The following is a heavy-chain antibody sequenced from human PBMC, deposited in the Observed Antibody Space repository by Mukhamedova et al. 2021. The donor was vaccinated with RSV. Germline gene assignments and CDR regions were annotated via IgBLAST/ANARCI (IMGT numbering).Heavy chain of an antibody. CDR2: GGST. CDR3: AEGRYCSSTSCYIQEYFQH. J-gene: IGHJ1*01. Sequence: GGSTYYADSVKGRFTISRDNSKNTLYLQMNSLRAEDTAVYYCAEGRYCSSTSCYIQEYFQHWGQGTLVTVSS. D-gene: IGHD2-2*02. V-gene: IGHV3-23*01.